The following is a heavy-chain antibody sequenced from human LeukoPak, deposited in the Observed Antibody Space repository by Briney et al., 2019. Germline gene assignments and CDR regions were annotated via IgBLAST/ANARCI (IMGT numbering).Heavy chain of an antibody. D-gene: IGHD5-24*01. CDR1: VLTYSISG. CDR3: TKALYNYGRDYFDH. CDR2: IKFDSTGK. J-gene: IGHJ4*02. Sequence: GGSLRLSCEASVLTYSISGMYWLRQAPGKGLEWMSFIKFDSTGKHYAESVKGRFTVSRDNSKNTVHLQIDDLRPDDTAVYYCTKALYNYGRDYFDHWGQGTLVIVPS. V-gene: IGHV3-30*02.